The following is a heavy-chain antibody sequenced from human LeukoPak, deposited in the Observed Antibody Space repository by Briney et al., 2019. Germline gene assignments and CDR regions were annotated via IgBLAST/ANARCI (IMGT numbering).Heavy chain of an antibody. Sequence: GASVKVSCKASGYTFTSYDINWVRQATGQGLEWMGWMNPNSGNTGYAQKFQGRVTMTRNTSISTAYMELSSLRSEDTAVYYCARGLLLWFRDPQEYDYMDVWGKGTTVTVSS. CDR3: ARGLLLWFRDPQEYDYMDV. CDR1: GYTFTSYD. V-gene: IGHV1-8*02. CDR2: MNPNSGNT. J-gene: IGHJ6*03. D-gene: IGHD3-10*01.